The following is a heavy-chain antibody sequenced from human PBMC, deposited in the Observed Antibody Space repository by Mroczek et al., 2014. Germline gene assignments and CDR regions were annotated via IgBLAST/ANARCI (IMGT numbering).Heavy chain of an antibody. D-gene: IGHD2-15*01. V-gene: IGHV4-59*01. Sequence: KESGPGLVKPSETLSLTCTVSGGSISSYYWSWIRQPPGKGLEWIGYIYYSGSTNYNPSLKSRVTISVDTSKNQFSLKLSSVTAADTAVYYCARTGNEHCSGGSCSNYYYYMDVWGKGDHGHRLL. J-gene: IGHJ6*03. CDR2: IYYSGST. CDR1: GGSISSYY. CDR3: ARTGNEHCSGGSCSNYYYYMDV.